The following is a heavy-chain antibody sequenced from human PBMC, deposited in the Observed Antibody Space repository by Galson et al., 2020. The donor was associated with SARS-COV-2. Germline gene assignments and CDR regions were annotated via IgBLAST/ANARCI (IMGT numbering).Heavy chain of an antibody. CDR3: SRSGYCSGGRCYFWAFDF. J-gene: IGHJ3*01. V-gene: IGHV4-31*11. CDR1: GASISRGDYY. Sequence: SETLSLTCAVSGASISRGDYYWSWIRQHPGKGLEWLGNIYYSGSTYYNPSLRSRVAMSVDSSKNQFSLKLSSVTAADTAVYYCSRSGYCSGGRCYFWAFDFWGQGTWVTVSS. D-gene: IGHD2-15*01. CDR2: IYYSGST.